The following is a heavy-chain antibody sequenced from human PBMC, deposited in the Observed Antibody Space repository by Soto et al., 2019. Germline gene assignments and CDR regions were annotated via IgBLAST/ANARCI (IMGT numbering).Heavy chain of an antibody. V-gene: IGHV4-59*08. D-gene: IGHD1-26*01. CDR2: LYNTGST. Sequence: PSETLSLTCTVSGASISRYYWSWIRQSPGKGLEWIGYLYNTGSTIYNPSLKSRVTISVDTSKNQFSLKLSSVTAADTAVYYCATQRVGATQGYFDYWGQGTLVTVSS. J-gene: IGHJ4*02. CDR3: ATQRVGATQGYFDY. CDR1: GASISRYY.